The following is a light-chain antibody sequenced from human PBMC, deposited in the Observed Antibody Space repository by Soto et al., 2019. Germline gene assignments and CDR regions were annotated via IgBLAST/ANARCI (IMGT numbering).Light chain of an antibody. CDR3: AAWDDSLNGNV. Sequence: QSVLTQPPSASGTPGQRVTISCSGSSSNIGSNTVNWYQQLPGTAPKLLIYDNNQRPSGVSDRFSGSKSGTSASLAISGLQSEDEADYYCAAWDDSLNGNVFGPGTK. V-gene: IGLV1-44*01. J-gene: IGLJ1*01. CDR1: SSNIGSNT. CDR2: DNN.